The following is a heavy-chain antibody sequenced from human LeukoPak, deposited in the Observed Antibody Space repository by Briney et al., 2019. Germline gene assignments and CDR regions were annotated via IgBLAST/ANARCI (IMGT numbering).Heavy chain of an antibody. Sequence: GGSLRLSCAASGFTFSNVWMSWVRQAPGKGLEWVANIKQDGSEKNYVDSVKGRFTISRDNAKNSLYLQMNSLRVEDTAVYYCGRYGQVPIDWGQGTLVTVSS. V-gene: IGHV3-7*03. CDR2: IKQDGSEK. CDR1: GFTFSNVW. CDR3: GRYGQVPID. D-gene: IGHD3-10*01. J-gene: IGHJ4*02.